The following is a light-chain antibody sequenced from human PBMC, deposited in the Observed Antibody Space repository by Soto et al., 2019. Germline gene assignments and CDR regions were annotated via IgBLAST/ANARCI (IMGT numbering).Light chain of an antibody. CDR2: SNS. Sequence: QSVLTQPPSAPGTPGQRVTISCSGSSSNIGSNTVNWYQQLPGTAPKLLIFSNSRRPSGVPDRFSGSKSGTSASLAISGLQSEDEADYYCAAWDDSLNGMVFGGGTKVTVL. CDR1: SSNIGSNT. CDR3: AAWDDSLNGMV. J-gene: IGLJ3*02. V-gene: IGLV1-44*01.